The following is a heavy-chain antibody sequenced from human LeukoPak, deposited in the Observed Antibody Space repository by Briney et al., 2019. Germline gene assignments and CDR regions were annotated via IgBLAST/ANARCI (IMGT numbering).Heavy chain of an antibody. D-gene: IGHD3-10*01. CDR3: ARSRQASGLFNS. V-gene: IGHV4-30-2*01. Sequence: SETLSLTCTVSGYAITSGGFSWNWIRQPPGKGLEWIGCIYDRGPAYYNPSLKSRFINSVDRPKNQFFLNVTSLTAADTAVYYCARSRQASGLFNSWGQGTLVVVSS. CDR2: IYDRGPA. J-gene: IGHJ5*01. CDR1: GYAITSGGFS.